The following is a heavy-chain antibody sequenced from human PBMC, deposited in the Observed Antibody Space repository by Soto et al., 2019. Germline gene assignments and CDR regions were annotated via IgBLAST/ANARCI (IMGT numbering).Heavy chain of an antibody. CDR1: GFTFSSYW. Sequence: GGSLRLSCAASGFTFSSYWMSWVRQAPGKGLEWVANIKQDGSGKYYVNSVKGRFTISRDNAKNLLYLQMNSLRAEDTAVYYCARAGRPRYYYYYYMDVWGKGTTVTVSS. J-gene: IGHJ6*03. CDR3: ARAGRPRYYYYYYMDV. CDR2: IKQDGSGK. D-gene: IGHD1-1*01. V-gene: IGHV3-7*01.